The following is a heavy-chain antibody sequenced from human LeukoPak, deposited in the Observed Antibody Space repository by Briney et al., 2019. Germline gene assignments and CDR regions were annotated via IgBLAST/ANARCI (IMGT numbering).Heavy chain of an antibody. D-gene: IGHD5-18*01. Sequence: GGSLRLSCAASGFTVSDNYISWVRQAPGKGLEWVSLIYGGGSSYYADSVKGRFTISRDNSKNTLYLQMNSLRAEDTAVYYCATSYSYGPFDYWGQGTLVTVSS. CDR1: GFTVSDNY. CDR2: IYGGGSS. CDR3: ATSYSYGPFDY. J-gene: IGHJ4*02. V-gene: IGHV3-66*01.